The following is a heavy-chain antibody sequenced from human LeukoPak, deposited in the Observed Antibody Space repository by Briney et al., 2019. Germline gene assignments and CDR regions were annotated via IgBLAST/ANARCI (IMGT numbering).Heavy chain of an antibody. CDR3: ARGPTISGTGYFDY. J-gene: IGHJ4*03. Sequence: SETLSLTCTVSGGSISTYYWSWIRQSPGKGLEWIAEIDHRGDTNYNPSVKGRVIISIDTSKNQFSLKVKSVTATDTAVYYCARGPTISGTGYFDYWGQGTLVTVSS. D-gene: IGHD1-7*01. V-gene: IGHV4-34*01. CDR2: IDHRGDT. CDR1: GGSISTYY.